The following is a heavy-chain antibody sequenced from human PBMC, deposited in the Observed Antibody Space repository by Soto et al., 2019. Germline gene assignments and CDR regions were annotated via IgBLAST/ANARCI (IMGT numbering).Heavy chain of an antibody. CDR1: GFTFSSYW. V-gene: IGHV3-7*03. CDR3: ARDQTPNIVVVVAATPWFDP. CDR2: IKQDGSEK. J-gene: IGHJ5*02. D-gene: IGHD2-15*01. Sequence: EVQLVESGGGLVQPGGSLRLSCAASGFTFSSYWRSWVRQAPGKGLEWVANIKQDGSEKYYVDSVKGRFTISRDNAKNSLYLQMNSLRAEDTAVYYCARDQTPNIVVVVAATPWFDPWGQGTLVTVSS.